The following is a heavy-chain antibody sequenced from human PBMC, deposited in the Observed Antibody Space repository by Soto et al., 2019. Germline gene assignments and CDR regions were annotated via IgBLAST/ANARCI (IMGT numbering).Heavy chain of an antibody. CDR3: ARAGIAAAGTDAFDI. CDR1: GGSFSGYY. CDR2: INHSGST. J-gene: IGHJ3*02. D-gene: IGHD6-13*01. V-gene: IGHV4-34*01. Sequence: SETLSLTCAVYGGSFSGYYWSWIRQPPGKGLEWIGEINHSGSTNYNPSLKSRVTISVDTSKNQFSLKLSSVTAADTAVYYCARAGIAAAGTDAFDIWGQGTMVTVSS.